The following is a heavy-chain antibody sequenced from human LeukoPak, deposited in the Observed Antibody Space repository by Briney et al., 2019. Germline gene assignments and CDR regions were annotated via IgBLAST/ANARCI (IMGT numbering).Heavy chain of an antibody. CDR3: AKRGVVIRVILVGFHKEAYYFDS. J-gene: IGHJ4*02. Sequence: GGSLRLSCAVSGITLSNYGMSWVRQAPGKGLGWVAGISDRRSRTNYADSVKGRSTISTDHPKNTLYMQMNSLRAEDTAVCFCAKRGVVIRVILVGFHKEAYYFDSWGQGALVTVSS. CDR1: GITLSNYG. CDR2: ISDRRSRT. D-gene: IGHD3-22*01. V-gene: IGHV3-23*01.